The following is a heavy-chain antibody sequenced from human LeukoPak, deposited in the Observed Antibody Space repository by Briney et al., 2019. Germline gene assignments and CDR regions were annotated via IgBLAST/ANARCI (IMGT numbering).Heavy chain of an antibody. V-gene: IGHV3-66*01. CDR1: GFTVSSNY. J-gene: IGHJ4*02. Sequence: GGSLRLSCAASGFTVSSNYMSWVRQAPGKGLEWVSVIYSGGSTYYADSVKGRFTISRDNSKNTLYLQMNSLRAEGTAVYYCARDPRQRGFTMIVVVITTYWGQGTLVTVSS. D-gene: IGHD3-22*01. CDR2: IYSGGST. CDR3: ARDPRQRGFTMIVVVITTY.